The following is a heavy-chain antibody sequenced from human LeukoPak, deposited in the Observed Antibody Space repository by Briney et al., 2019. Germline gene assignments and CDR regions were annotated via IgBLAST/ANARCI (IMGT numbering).Heavy chain of an antibody. Sequence: PGGSLRLSCAASGFTFSTYEMNWVRQAPGKGLEWISCISAGGLTTYYADSVKGRFSISRDNSKNTLYLQMNSLRAEDTAVYYCARRNIAAAALDYWGQGTLVTVSS. CDR3: ARRNIAAAALDY. D-gene: IGHD6-13*01. CDR1: GFTFSTYE. J-gene: IGHJ4*02. V-gene: IGHV3-23*01. CDR2: ISAGGLTT.